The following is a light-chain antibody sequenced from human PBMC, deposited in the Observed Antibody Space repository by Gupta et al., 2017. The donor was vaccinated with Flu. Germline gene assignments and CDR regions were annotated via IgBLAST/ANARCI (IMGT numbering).Light chain of an antibody. CDR1: QSIRSY. Sequence: DIQMTQSPSSLSASVGDRVTITCRASQSIRSYLNWYQQKPGKAPKLLIYAASSWQSGVPSRFSGSGYGTDFTLTISRRQQEDFAAYYCQQNDSNPSYIFGQGTKLEIK. CDR2: AAS. J-gene: IGKJ2*01. CDR3: QQNDSNPSYI. V-gene: IGKV1-39*01.